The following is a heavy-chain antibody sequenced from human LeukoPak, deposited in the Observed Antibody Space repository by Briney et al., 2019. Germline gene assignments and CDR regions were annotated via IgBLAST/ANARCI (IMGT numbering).Heavy chain of an antibody. V-gene: IGHV3-23*01. CDR1: GFTFSSSA. D-gene: IGHD1-1*01. CDR2: ISNNGGYT. J-gene: IGHJ4*02. CDR3: VRDPSGSGFAFDS. Sequence: GGSLRLSCAASGFTFSSSAMSWVRQAPGKGLEWVSAISNNGGYTYYADSVQGRFTISRDNSKSTLCLQMNSLRAEDTAVYYCVRDPSGSGFAFDSWGQGALVTVSS.